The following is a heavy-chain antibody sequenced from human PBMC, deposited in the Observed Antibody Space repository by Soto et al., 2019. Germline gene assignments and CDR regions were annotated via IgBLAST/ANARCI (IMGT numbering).Heavy chain of an antibody. J-gene: IGHJ6*03. V-gene: IGHV4-59*01. CDR1: GGSSSSYY. CDR3: ARVYRGMTTVTTYYYYYYMDV. CDR2: IYYSGST. D-gene: IGHD4-17*01. Sequence: SETLSLTCSVSGGSSSSYYWSWIRQPPGKGLEWIGYIYYSGSTNYNPSLKSRVTISVDTSKNQFSLKLSSVTAADTAVYYCARVYRGMTTVTTYYYYYYMDVWGKGTTVTVSS.